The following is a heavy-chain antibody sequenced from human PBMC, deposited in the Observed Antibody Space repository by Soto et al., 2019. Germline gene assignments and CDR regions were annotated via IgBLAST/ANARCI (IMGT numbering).Heavy chain of an antibody. Sequence: SETLSLTCTVSGGSISSSSYYWGWIRQPPGKGLEWIGSIYYSGSTYYNPSLKSRVTISVDTSKNQFSLKLSSVTAADTAVYYCARRRGSDAFDIWGQGTMVTVSS. D-gene: IGHD3-10*01. CDR3: ARRRGSDAFDI. J-gene: IGHJ3*02. V-gene: IGHV4-39*01. CDR1: GGSISSSSYY. CDR2: IYYSGST.